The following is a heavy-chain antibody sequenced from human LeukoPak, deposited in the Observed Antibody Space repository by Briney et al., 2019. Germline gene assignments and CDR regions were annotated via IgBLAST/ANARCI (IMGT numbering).Heavy chain of an antibody. CDR2: IWYDGSNK. CDR1: GFTFSSYG. CDR3: ARALTCYDFWSGYPPPYYGMDV. V-gene: IGHV3-33*01. Sequence: GRSLRLSCAASGFTFSSYGMHWVRQAPGKGLEWVAVIWYDGSNKYYADSVKGRFTISRDNSKNTLYLQMNSLRAEDMAVYYCARALTCYDFWSGYPPPYYGMDVWGQGTTVTVSS. J-gene: IGHJ6*02. D-gene: IGHD3-3*01.